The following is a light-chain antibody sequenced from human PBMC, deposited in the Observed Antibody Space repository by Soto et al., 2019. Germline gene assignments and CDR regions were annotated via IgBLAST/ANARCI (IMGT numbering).Light chain of an antibody. CDR3: QQYDNFPYT. CDR2: KAS. J-gene: IGKJ2*01. CDR1: QTISSW. Sequence: DIQMTQSPSTLSGSVGDRVTITCRASQTISSWLAWYQQKPGKAPKLLIYKASTLKSGVPSRFSGSGSGTEFTLTISSLQPDDFATYYCQQYDNFPYTFGQGTKVDIK. V-gene: IGKV1-5*03.